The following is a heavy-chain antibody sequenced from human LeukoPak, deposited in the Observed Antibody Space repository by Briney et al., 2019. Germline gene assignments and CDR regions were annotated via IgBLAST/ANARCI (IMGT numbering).Heavy chain of an antibody. Sequence: SVKVSCKASGGTFSSYAISWVRQALGQGLEWMGGIIPIFGTANYAQKFQGRVTITADESTSTAYMELSSLRSEDTAVYYCARVQGDVYDSSGYYFGYWGQGTLVTVPS. CDR1: GGTFSSYA. V-gene: IGHV1-69*13. CDR3: ARVQGDVYDSSGYYFGY. D-gene: IGHD3-22*01. J-gene: IGHJ4*02. CDR2: IIPIFGTA.